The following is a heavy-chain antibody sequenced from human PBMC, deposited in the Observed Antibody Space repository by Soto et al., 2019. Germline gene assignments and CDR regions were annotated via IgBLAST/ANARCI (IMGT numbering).Heavy chain of an antibody. CDR2: INAGNGNT. D-gene: IGHD5-12*01. CDR1: GYTFTSYA. J-gene: IGHJ6*02. V-gene: IGHV1-3*01. Sequence: RASVKVSCKASGYTFTSYAIHWVRQAPGQRLEWMGWINAGNGNTKYSQKFQGRVTITRDTSASTAYMELSSLRSEDTAVYYCARDLFRGSGYDRHYYYGMDVWGQGTTVTVSS. CDR3: ARDLFRGSGYDRHYYYGMDV.